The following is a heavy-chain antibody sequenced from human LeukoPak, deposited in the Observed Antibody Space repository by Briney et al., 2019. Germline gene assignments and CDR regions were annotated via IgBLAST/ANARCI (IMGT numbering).Heavy chain of an antibody. D-gene: IGHD3-10*01. Sequence: GASVKVSCKASGYSFSSYGITWVRQAPGQGLEWMGWISAYNGNTNYAQNLQGRVTMTTDTSTSTAYMEMRGLRSDDTAVYYCAKDTYYGSGSYPGYWGQGTLVTVSS. CDR3: AKDTYYGSGSYPGY. V-gene: IGHV1-18*01. CDR1: GYSFSSYG. CDR2: ISAYNGNT. J-gene: IGHJ4*02.